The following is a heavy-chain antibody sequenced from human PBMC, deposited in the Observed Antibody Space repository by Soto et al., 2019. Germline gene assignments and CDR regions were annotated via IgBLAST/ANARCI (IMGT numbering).Heavy chain of an antibody. D-gene: IGHD3-10*01. V-gene: IGHV3-23*01. CDR2: ISGSTGNT. CDR1: GFTFSSYS. CDR3: AKDLGELLFDHFDY. Sequence: PGGSLRLSCAASGFTFSSYSMNWVRQAPGKGLEWVSTISGSTGNTYYADSVKGRFTISRDNSKNTLYLQMNSLIAEDTAVYYCAKDLGELLFDHFDYWGQGTLVTVSS. J-gene: IGHJ4*02.